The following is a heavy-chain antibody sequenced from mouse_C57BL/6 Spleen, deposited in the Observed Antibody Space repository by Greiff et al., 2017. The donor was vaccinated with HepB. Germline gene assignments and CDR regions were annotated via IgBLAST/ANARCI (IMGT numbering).Heavy chain of an antibody. V-gene: IGHV1-42*01. J-gene: IGHJ2*01. CDR1: GYSFTGYY. Sequence: VQLQQSGPELVKPGASVKISCKASGYSFTGYYMNWVKQSPEKSLEWIGEINPSTGGTTYNQKFKAKATLTVDKSSSTAYMQLKSLTSEDSAVYYCARLGGSYDYWGQGTTLTVSS. CDR3: ARLGGSYDY. D-gene: IGHD1-1*02. CDR2: INPSTGGT.